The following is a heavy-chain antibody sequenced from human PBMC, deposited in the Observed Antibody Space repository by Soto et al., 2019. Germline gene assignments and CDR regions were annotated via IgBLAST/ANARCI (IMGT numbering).Heavy chain of an antibody. Sequence: TLSLTCTVSGAFISSAAYCWSWIRQSPGGGLEWVGLITNMGYTCKTPSLKSRLLLSVSTAKTQFSLELSFVTAADTAVNYCARGPTPSWSSYRFSYLDSWGPGSLVTVSS. CDR2: ITNMGYT. CDR3: ARGPTPSWSSYRFSYLDS. J-gene: IGHJ5*01. D-gene: IGHD3-16*02. CDR1: GAFISSAAYC. V-gene: IGHV4-30-4*01.